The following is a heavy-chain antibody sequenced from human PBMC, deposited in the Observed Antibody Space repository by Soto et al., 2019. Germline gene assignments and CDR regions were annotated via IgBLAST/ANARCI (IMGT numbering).Heavy chain of an antibody. Sequence: ASVKVSCKASGGTFSSYAISWVRQAPGQGLEWMGGIIPIFGTANYAQKFQGRVTITADESTSTAYMELSSLRSEDTAVYYCAREDDYDSSGYYGAFDIWGQGTMVTVSS. V-gene: IGHV1-69*13. J-gene: IGHJ3*02. D-gene: IGHD3-22*01. CDR3: AREDDYDSSGYYGAFDI. CDR2: IIPIFGTA. CDR1: GGTFSSYA.